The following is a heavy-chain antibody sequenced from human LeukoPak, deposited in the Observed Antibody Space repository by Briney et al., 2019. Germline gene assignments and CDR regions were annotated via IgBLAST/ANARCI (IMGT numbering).Heavy chain of an antibody. CDR2: INPNSGGT. CDR1: GYTFTGYY. Sequence: ALVKVSCKASGYTFTGYYMHWVRQAPGQGLEWMGWINPNSGGTNYAQKFQGRVTMTRDTSISTAYMELSRLRSDDTAVYYCASSLTYCSSTSCFVWFDPWGQGTLVTVSS. J-gene: IGHJ5*02. CDR3: ASSLTYCSSTSCFVWFDP. V-gene: IGHV1-2*02. D-gene: IGHD2-2*01.